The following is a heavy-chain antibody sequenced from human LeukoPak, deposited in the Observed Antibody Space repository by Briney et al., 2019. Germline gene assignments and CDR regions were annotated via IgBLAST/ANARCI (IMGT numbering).Heavy chain of an antibody. D-gene: IGHD1-26*01. CDR1: GFTFSDYS. CDR2: INWNGGST. CDR3: ARALGRVGYFDY. J-gene: IGHJ4*02. Sequence: RPGGSLRLSCAAPGFTFSDYSMNWVRPAPGKGRGWGSAINWNGGSTGYADSVKGRFTISRDNAKNSLYLQMNSLRAEDTALYYCARALGRVGYFDYWGQGTLVTVSS. V-gene: IGHV3-20*04.